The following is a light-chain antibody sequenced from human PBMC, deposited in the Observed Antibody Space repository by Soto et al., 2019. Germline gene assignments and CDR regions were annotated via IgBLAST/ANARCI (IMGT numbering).Light chain of an antibody. J-gene: IGLJ3*02. Sequence: QSAVAQPGSLYGYPGQSITISCTGTSRDIGAYDYVSWSQQHPDKAPKLIIYEVTNRPSGVSNRFSGSKSGNVASLTITRLQAEDEADAYCTSYTDNKKGVFGGGTKVTVL. CDR3: TSYTDNKKGV. V-gene: IGLV2-14*01. CDR2: EVT. CDR1: SRDIGAYDY.